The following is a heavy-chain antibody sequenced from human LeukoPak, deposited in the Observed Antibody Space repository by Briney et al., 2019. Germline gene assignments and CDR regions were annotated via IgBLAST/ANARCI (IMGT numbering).Heavy chain of an antibody. D-gene: IGHD3-3*01. CDR1: GGSISSYY. CDR2: IYYSGST. V-gene: IGHV4-59*08. CDR3: ARHDFWSGYYDY. Sequence: SETLSLTCTVSGGSISSYYWSWIRQPPGKGLEWIGYIYYSGSTNYNPSLKSRVTISVDTFKNQFSLKLSSVTAADTAVYYCARHDFWSGYYDYWGQGTLVTVSS. J-gene: IGHJ4*02.